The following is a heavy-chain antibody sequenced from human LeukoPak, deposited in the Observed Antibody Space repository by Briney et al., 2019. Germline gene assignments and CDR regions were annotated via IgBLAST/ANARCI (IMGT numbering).Heavy chain of an antibody. Sequence: GGSLRLSCAASGFTFDDYGMSWVRQAPGKGLEWVSGINWNGGSTGYADSVKGRFTISRDNAKNSLYLQMNSLRAEDTALYYCARVGVGIAAVGGDYWGQGTLVTVSS. CDR1: GFTFDDYG. CDR2: INWNGGST. J-gene: IGHJ4*02. V-gene: IGHV3-20*04. CDR3: ARVGVGIAAVGGDY. D-gene: IGHD6-13*01.